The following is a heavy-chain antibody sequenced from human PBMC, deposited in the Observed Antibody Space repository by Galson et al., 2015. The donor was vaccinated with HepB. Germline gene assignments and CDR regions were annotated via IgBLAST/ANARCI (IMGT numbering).Heavy chain of an antibody. CDR3: ARDLYFSAAPAYYFDY. J-gene: IGHJ4*02. D-gene: IGHD2-15*01. V-gene: IGHV1-46*01. CDR1: GYTFTSYY. Sequence: SVKVSCKASGYTFTSYYMHWVRQAPGQGLEWMGIINPSGGSTSYAQKFQGRVTMTRDTSTSTVYMELSSLRSEDTAVYYCARDLYFSAAPAYYFDYWGQGTLVTVSS. CDR2: INPSGGST.